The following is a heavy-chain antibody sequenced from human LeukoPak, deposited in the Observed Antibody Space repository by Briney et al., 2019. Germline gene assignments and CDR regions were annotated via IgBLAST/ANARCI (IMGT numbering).Heavy chain of an antibody. Sequence: ASVKVSCKVSGYSLTDLSIHWVRQAPGKGLEWMGGFHPEDGETSFAQKFQGRVTVTEDTSTDTAYMELSSLRSSDTAVYYCATAGRYDFWSGHPYWGQGTLVTVSS. D-gene: IGHD3-3*01. CDR3: ATAGRYDFWSGHPY. CDR2: FHPEDGET. CDR1: GYSLTDLS. V-gene: IGHV1-24*01. J-gene: IGHJ4*02.